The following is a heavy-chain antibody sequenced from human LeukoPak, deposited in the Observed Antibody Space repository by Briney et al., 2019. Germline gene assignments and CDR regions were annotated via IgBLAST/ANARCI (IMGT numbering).Heavy chain of an antibody. CDR1: GYSFTSYW. CDR3: ARTMVRGVSHFDY. CDR2: FYPGDSDI. J-gene: IGHJ4*02. D-gene: IGHD3-10*01. Sequence: GESLKISCKGSGYSFTSYWIGWVRQMPGKGLEWMGIFYPGDSDIRYGPSFQGQVTISADKSIRTAYLQWSSLKASDTAMYYCARTMVRGVSHFDYWGQGTLVTVSS. V-gene: IGHV5-51*01.